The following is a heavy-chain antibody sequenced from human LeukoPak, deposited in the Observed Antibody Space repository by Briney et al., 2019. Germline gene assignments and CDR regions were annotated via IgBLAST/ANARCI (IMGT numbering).Heavy chain of an antibody. CDR3: ARSAVGTSCCTAVDY. D-gene: IGHD1-26*01. J-gene: IGHJ4*02. V-gene: IGHV3-23*01. CDR2: ISGSGGSS. CDR1: GVTFSSYA. Sequence: QPGGSLRLSCAASGVTFSSYAMSWVRQAPGKGLEWVSSISGSGGSSYYADSVKGRFTISRDNSKNTLYLQMNSLRAEDTAEYYCARSAVGTSCCTAVDYWGQGTLVTVSS.